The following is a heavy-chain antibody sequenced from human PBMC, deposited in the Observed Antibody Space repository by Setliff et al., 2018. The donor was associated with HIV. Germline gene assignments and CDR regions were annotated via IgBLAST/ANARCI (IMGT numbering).Heavy chain of an antibody. CDR3: AKDSPVLRYFDWFSGGGYLDY. CDR1: GFTFSSYG. V-gene: IGHV3-30*02. D-gene: IGHD3-9*01. Sequence: GGSLRLSCAASGFTFSSYGMHWVRQAPGKGLEWVAFIRYDGSNKYYADSVKGRFTISRDNSKNTLYLQMNSLRAEDTAVYYCAKDSPVLRYFDWFSGGGYLDYWGQGTLVTVSS. CDR2: IRYDGSNK. J-gene: IGHJ4*02.